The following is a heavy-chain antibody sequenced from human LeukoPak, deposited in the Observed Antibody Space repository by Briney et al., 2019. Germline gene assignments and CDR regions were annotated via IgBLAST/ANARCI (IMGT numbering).Heavy chain of an antibody. CDR3: ARATFSGSSPFDY. V-gene: IGHV4-38-2*02. Sequence: SETLSLTCTVSGYSISSGYYWGWIRQPPGKGLEWIGSIYHSGSTYYNPSLKSRVTISVDTSKNQFSLKLSSVTAADTAVYYCARATFSGSSPFDYWGQGTLVTVSS. D-gene: IGHD1-26*01. CDR1: GYSISSGYY. J-gene: IGHJ4*02. CDR2: IYHSGST.